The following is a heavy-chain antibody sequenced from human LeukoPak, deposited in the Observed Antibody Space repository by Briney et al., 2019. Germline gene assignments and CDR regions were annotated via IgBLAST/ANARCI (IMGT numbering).Heavy chain of an antibody. D-gene: IGHD3-3*01. V-gene: IGHV3-33*01. CDR1: GFTFSSYG. CDR3: ARDGVGLRFLEWLSRSYYYYGMDV. J-gene: IGHJ6*02. Sequence: GRSLRLSCAASGFTFSSYGMRWVRQAPGKGLEWVAVIWYDGSNKYYADSVKGRFTISRDNSKNTLYLQMNSLRAEDTAVYYCARDGVGLRFLEWLSRSYYYYGMDVWGQGTTVTVSS. CDR2: IWYDGSNK.